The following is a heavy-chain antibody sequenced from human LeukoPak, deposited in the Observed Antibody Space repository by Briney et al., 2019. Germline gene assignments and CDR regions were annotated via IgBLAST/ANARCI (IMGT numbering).Heavy chain of an antibody. CDR3: ARQKIATKSPIDY. CDR1: GFTFSDYY. D-gene: IGHD6-13*01. V-gene: IGHV3-11*01. CDR2: ISTTGSTI. J-gene: IGHJ4*02. Sequence: GGSQRLSCEASGFTFSDYYMSWIRQAPGKGLEWLSYISTTGSTISYADSVRGRFTVSRDNAKSSLYLQMKGLRAEDTAVYYCARQKIATKSPIDYWGQGTLVTVSS.